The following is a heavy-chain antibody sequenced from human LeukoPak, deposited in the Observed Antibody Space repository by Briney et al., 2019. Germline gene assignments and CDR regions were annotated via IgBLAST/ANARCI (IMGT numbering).Heavy chain of an antibody. Sequence: GGSLRLSCAASGFTFSSYWMSWVRQAPGKGLEWVSAISGSGGSTYYADSVKGRFTISRDNSKNTLYLQMNSLRAEDTAVYCCAKDDFGGSMAKYYWGQGTLVTVSS. CDR1: GFTFSSYW. V-gene: IGHV3-23*01. J-gene: IGHJ4*02. CDR3: AKDDFGGSMAKYY. D-gene: IGHD3-16*01. CDR2: ISGSGGST.